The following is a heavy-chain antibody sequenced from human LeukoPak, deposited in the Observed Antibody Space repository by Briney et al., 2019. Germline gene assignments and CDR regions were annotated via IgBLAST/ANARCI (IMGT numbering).Heavy chain of an antibody. CDR3: ARDRRGTSCHDY. J-gene: IGHJ4*02. D-gene: IGHD2-2*01. V-gene: IGHV3-21*01. Sequence: GGSLRLSCAASGFTFSSYSMNWVRQAPGKGLEWVSSISSSSSYIYYADSVKGRFTISRYNAKNSLYLQMNSLRAEDTAVYYCARDRRGTSCHDYWGQGTLVTVSS. CDR1: GFTFSSYS. CDR2: ISSSSSYI.